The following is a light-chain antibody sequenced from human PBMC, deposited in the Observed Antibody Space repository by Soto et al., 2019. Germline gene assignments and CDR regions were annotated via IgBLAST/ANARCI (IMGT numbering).Light chain of an antibody. J-gene: IGLJ2*01. CDR1: SSDIGGYNY. V-gene: IGLV2-14*03. Sequence: QSVLTQPASVSGSPGQSITISCTGTSSDIGGYNYVSWYQQHPAKAPKLIVYDVTKRPSGVSHRFSGSKSGNTASLTISALQAEDEADYYCGSYSNRGTLGVVFGGGTQLTVL. CDR2: DVT. CDR3: GSYSNRGTLGVV.